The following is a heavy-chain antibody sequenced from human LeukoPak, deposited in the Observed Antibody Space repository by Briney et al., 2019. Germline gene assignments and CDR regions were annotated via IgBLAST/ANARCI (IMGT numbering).Heavy chain of an antibody. CDR1: GGSISSRSYY. CDR2: IYYSGST. CDR3: ASRLSSAYYSTYSGVDH. V-gene: IGHV4-39*01. J-gene: IGHJ4*02. D-gene: IGHD3-22*01. Sequence: PSETLSLTCTVSGGSISSRSYYWVWIRQPPGKGLEWIGSIYYSGSTYYNPSLKSRVTISVDTSMNQFSLKLSSVTAADTALYFCASRLSSAYYSTYSGVDHWGQGALVTVSS.